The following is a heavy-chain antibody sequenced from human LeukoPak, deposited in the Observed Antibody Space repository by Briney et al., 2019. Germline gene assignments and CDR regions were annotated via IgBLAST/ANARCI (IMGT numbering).Heavy chain of an antibody. V-gene: IGHV1-46*01. CDR1: GYTFTTYY. J-gene: IGHJ6*04. CDR2: INPSGGST. D-gene: IGHD6-25*01. Sequence: ASVKVSCKASGYTFTTYYMHWVRQAPGQGLEWMGIINPSGGSTSYAQKFQGRVTMTRDMSTSTVYMELNSLRSEDTAVYYCARRYSSDKEMDVWGKGTTVTISS. CDR3: ARRYSSDKEMDV.